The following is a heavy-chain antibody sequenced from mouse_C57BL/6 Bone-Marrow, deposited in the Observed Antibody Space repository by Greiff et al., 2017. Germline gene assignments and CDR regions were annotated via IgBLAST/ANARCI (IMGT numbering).Heavy chain of an antibody. CDR3: ASVALDY. Sequence: LVESGAELARPGASVKMSCKASGYTFTSYTMHWVKQRPGQGLEWIGYINPSSGYTKYNQKFKDKATLTADKSSSTAYMQRSSLTSEDSAVYYCASVALDYWGQGTTLTVSS. D-gene: IGHD1-1*01. CDR2: INPSSGYT. V-gene: IGHV1-4*01. CDR1: GYTFTSYT. J-gene: IGHJ2*01.